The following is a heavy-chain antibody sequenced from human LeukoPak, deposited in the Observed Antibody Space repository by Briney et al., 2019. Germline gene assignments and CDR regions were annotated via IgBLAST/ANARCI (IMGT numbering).Heavy chain of an antibody. CDR2: IYPGDSIT. Sequence: GESLKISCKGSGYSFSIYWIGWVRQMPGKGLEWMGIIYPGDSITRCDPSFQGQVTISADNSISTAYLQWRTLMGIDTAIYYCARRIGTSWYYFDYWGQGTLVTVSS. CDR3: ARRIGTSWYYFDY. V-gene: IGHV5-51*01. J-gene: IGHJ4*02. CDR1: GYSFSIYW. D-gene: IGHD6-13*01.